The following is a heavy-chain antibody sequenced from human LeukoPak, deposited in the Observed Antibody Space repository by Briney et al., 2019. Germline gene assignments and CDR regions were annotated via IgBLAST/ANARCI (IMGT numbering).Heavy chain of an antibody. J-gene: IGHJ5*02. V-gene: IGHV4-61*01. CDR2: IYYSGST. Sequence: SETLSLTCTVSGGSVSSGSYYWSWIRQPPGKGLEWIGYIYYSGSTNYNPSPKSRVTISVDTSKNQFSLKLSSVTAADTAVYYCARASDSSGWAFDPWGQGTLVTVSS. CDR3: ARASDSSGWAFDP. D-gene: IGHD6-19*01. CDR1: GGSVSSGSYY.